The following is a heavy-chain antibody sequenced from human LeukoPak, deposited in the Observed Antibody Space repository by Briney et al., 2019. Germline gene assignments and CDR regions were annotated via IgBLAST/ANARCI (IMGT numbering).Heavy chain of an antibody. D-gene: IGHD2-15*01. V-gene: IGHV1-8*02. J-gene: IGHJ5*02. CDR2: MSSKSGHT. Sequence: ASVKVSCKASGYSFPTYDINWVRQATGQGLQWMGWMSSKSGHTAYAQKFQGRVTMTRDTSISTAYMELSRLRSDDTAVYYCAREQLGYCSGGSCVAPFDPWGQGTLVTVSS. CDR1: GYSFPTYD. CDR3: AREQLGYCSGGSCVAPFDP.